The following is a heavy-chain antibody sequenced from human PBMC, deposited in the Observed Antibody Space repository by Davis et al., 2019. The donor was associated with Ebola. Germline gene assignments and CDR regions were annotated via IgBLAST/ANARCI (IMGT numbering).Heavy chain of an antibody. V-gene: IGHV1-18*03. J-gene: IGHJ4*02. Sequence: AASVKVSCKASGYTFTSYGISWVRQAPGQGLEWMGWISAYNGNTNYARNLQGRVTMTTDTSTSTAYMELGSLRSDDLAVYYCARMTSNWLYDFWGQGTLVTVSS. CDR1: GYTFTSYG. CDR2: ISAYNGNT. D-gene: IGHD3-22*01. CDR3: ARMTSNWLYDF.